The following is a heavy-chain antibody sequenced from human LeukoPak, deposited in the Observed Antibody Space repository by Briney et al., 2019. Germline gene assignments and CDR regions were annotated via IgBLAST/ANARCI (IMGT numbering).Heavy chain of an antibody. V-gene: IGHV3-7*04. CDR2: IKQDGREK. CDR3: ARHSSSWEFDQ. J-gene: IGHJ4*02. Sequence: GGSLRLSCAASGFTFRSFWMSWVRQAPGKGLEWVANIKQDGREKYYVDSAKGRFTISRDNAKNSLYLQMNSLRAEDTTAYYCARHSSSWEFDQWGQGTLVIVSS. CDR1: GFTFRSFW. D-gene: IGHD6-13*01.